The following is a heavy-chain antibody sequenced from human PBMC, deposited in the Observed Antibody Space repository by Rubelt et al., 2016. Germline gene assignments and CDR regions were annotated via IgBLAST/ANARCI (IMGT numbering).Heavy chain of an antibody. CDR2: ISHDGNYY. CDR1: GFTFSSYS. Sequence: VQLVESGGGLVQPGGSLRLSRAASGFTFSSYSMKWVRQAPGKGLEWVAVISHDGNYYQHADSVKGRFTISRDNSKNTLYLQMNSLRPEDTAVYYCASGEAAPGNFDYWGQGTLVAVSS. J-gene: IGHJ4*02. CDR3: ASGEAAPGNFDY. V-gene: IGHV3-30*03. D-gene: IGHD6-25*01.